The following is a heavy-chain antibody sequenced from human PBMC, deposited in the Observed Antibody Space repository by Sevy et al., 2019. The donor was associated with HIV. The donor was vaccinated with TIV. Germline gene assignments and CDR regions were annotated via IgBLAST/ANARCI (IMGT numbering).Heavy chain of an antibody. V-gene: IGHV4-38-2*01. D-gene: IGHD5-18*01. CDR1: GYSISSGYY. CDR3: ARVKEYSYDY. J-gene: IGHJ4*02. Sequence: SETLSLTCAVSGYSISSGYYWGWIRQPPGKGLEWIGSIYHSGRTYYNPSLKSRVTISVDTSKNQFSLKLSSVTAADTAVYYCARVKEYSYDYWGQGTLVTVSS. CDR2: IYHSGRT.